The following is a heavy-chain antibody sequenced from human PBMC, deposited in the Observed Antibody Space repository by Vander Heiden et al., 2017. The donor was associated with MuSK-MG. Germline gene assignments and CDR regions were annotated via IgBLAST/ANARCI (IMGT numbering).Heavy chain of an antibody. CDR1: GFPFSSYA. J-gene: IGHJ5*02. D-gene: IGHD1-26*01. V-gene: IGHV3-23*01. Sequence: EVQLLESGGGLVQPGGSLRLSGAASGFPFSSYAMSWVSQAPGKGLEWVSAISGSGGSTYYADSVKGRFTISRDNSKNTLYRQMNSLRAEDTAVYYCAKDREWELLFGGINWFDPWGQGTLVTVSS. CDR2: ISGSGGST. CDR3: AKDREWELLFGGINWFDP.